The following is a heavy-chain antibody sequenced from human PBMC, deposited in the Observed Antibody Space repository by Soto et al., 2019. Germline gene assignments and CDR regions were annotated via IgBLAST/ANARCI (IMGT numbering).Heavy chain of an antibody. Sequence: GESLKISCKASGYSFTTYWIGWVRQMPGKGLEWMGIIYPGDSDTKYSPSLQGQVSISADTSISTAYLQWSSLKASDTAMYYCARTSMQSRGYSYGHGGMDVWGQGTTVTVSS. V-gene: IGHV5-51*01. CDR2: IYPGDSDT. D-gene: IGHD5-18*01. J-gene: IGHJ6*02. CDR1: GYSFTTYW. CDR3: ARTSMQSRGYSYGHGGMDV.